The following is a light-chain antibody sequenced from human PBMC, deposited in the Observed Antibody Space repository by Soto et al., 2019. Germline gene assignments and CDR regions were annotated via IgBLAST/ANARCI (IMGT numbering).Light chain of an antibody. J-gene: IGKJ4*01. CDR1: QDISNY. Sequence: DIQMTQSPSSLSASVGDRVTITCQASQDISNYLNWYQQKPGKAPKLLIYDASNLETGVPSRFSGSGSWTDFTFTISSLQAEDIATYYCQQYDNLPPFGGGTKVEIK. CDR2: DAS. CDR3: QQYDNLPP. V-gene: IGKV1-33*01.